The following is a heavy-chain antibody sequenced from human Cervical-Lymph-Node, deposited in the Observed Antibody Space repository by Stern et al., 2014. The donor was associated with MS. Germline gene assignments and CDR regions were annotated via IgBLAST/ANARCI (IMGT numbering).Heavy chain of an antibody. CDR2: FEPGDGET. J-gene: IGHJ4*02. D-gene: IGHD2-2*02. CDR3: ATLGSSSGYKY. CDR1: GYSLTEVS. V-gene: IGHV1-24*01. Sequence: QVQLVESGAEVKKPGASVKASCKVSGYSLTEVSMHWVRQAPGKGLEWMGSFEPGDGETTYAEKFHGRVTMTEDTSTETAYIDLSSLRSADTAVYYCATLGSSSGYKYWGQGTLVIVSS.